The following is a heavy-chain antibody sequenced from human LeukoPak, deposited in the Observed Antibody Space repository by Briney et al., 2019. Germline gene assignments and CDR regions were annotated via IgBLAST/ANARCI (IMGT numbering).Heavy chain of an antibody. D-gene: IGHD3-3*01. CDR1: GGSISSSTYY. CDR3: ARHQEWPRENNWFDP. V-gene: IGHV4-39*01. Sequence: SETLSLTCTVSGGSISSSTYYWGWIRQPPGKGLEWFGSIHYSGSTYYNPSLKSRVTISVDTSKNQFSLRLSSVTAADTAVYYCARHQEWPRENNWFDPWGQGTMVTVSS. J-gene: IGHJ5*02. CDR2: IHYSGST.